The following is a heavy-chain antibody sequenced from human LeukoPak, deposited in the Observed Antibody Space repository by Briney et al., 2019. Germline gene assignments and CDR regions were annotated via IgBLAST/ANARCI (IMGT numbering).Heavy chain of an antibody. J-gene: IGHJ6*03. CDR3: ARTTEAHSWRTRYYDYYMDV. V-gene: IGHV4-59*01. Sequence: SETLSLTCTVSGGSISSYYWSWIRHPPGRGLKWFGYIYYSGSTNYNPSLKSRVTISVDTPKNQFSLKLSSVTAADTAVYYCARTTEAHSWRTRYYDYYMDVWGKGTTVTVSS. CDR1: GGSISSYY. CDR2: IYYSGST. D-gene: IGHD6-13*01.